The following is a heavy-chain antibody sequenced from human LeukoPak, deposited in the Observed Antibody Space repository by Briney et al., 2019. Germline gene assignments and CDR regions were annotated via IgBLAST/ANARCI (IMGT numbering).Heavy chain of an antibody. CDR2: ISSSSSYI. V-gene: IGHV3-21*01. Sequence: GGSLRLSCAASGFTFSSYSMNWIRQAPGEGLEWVSSISSSSSYIYYADSVKGRFTISRDNAKNSLYLQMNSLRAEDTAVYYCARDLATFLEWSTYYFDYWGQGTLVTVSS. CDR3: ARDLATFLEWSTYYFDY. CDR1: GFTFSSYS. D-gene: IGHD3-3*01. J-gene: IGHJ4*02.